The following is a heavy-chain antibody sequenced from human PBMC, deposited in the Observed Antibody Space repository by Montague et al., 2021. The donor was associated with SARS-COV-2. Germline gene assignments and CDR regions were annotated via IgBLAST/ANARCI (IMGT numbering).Heavy chain of an antibody. CDR3: ARSPRGFGTGWLDY. J-gene: IGHJ4*02. Sequence: SLRLSCVASGFTSGDYQMTWVRQAPGKGLQWVANINQDETAKTYVDSVKGRFTISRDNAKNSLILQMNSLKDEDTAVYYCARSPRGFGTGWLDYWGQGTLVSVSS. V-gene: IGHV3-7*01. CDR2: INQDETAK. CDR1: GFTSGDYQ. D-gene: IGHD3/OR15-3a*01.